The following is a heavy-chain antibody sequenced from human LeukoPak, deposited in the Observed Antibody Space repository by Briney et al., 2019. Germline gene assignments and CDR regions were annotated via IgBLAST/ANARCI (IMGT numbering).Heavy chain of an antibody. CDR1: GGSISSSSYY. J-gene: IGHJ4*02. D-gene: IGHD6-19*01. V-gene: IGHV4-39*02. Sequence: SETLSLTCTVSGGSISSSSYYWGWIRQPPGKGLEWIGSIYYSGSTYYNPSLKSRVTISVDTSKNQFSLKLSSVTAADTAVYYCAREVDSSGWYSDYWGQGTLVTVSS. CDR3: AREVDSSGWYSDY. CDR2: IYYSGST.